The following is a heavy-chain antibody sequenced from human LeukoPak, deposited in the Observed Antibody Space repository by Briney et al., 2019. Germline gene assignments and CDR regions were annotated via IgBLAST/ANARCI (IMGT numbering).Heavy chain of an antibody. V-gene: IGHV1-24*01. D-gene: IGHD5-24*01. Sequence: ASVKVSCKVSGYTLTELSMHWVRQAPGKGLEWMGGSDPEDGETIYAQKFQGRVTMTEDTSTDTAYMELSSLRSEDTAVYYCATDSITQDGYNSFDYWGQGTLVTVSS. CDR1: GYTLTELS. J-gene: IGHJ4*02. CDR3: ATDSITQDGYNSFDY. CDR2: SDPEDGET.